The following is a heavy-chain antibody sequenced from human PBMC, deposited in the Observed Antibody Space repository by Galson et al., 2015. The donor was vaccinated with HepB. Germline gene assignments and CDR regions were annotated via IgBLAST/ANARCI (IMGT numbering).Heavy chain of an antibody. CDR2: ISSSGSTI. CDR1: GFTFSDYY. J-gene: IGHJ4*02. V-gene: IGHV3-11*01. Sequence: SLRLSCAASGFTFSDYYMSWIRQAPGKGLEWVSYISSSGSTIYYADSVKGRFTISRDNAKNSLYLQMNSLRAEDTAVYYCARDLRRYYDFWSGQRESEAYFDYWGQGTLVTVSS. D-gene: IGHD3-3*01. CDR3: ARDLRRYYDFWSGQRESEAYFDY.